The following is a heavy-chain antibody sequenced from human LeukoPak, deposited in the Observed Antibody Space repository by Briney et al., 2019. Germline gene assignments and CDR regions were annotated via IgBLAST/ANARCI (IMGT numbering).Heavy chain of an antibody. CDR3: AAGPLSYNSGWPFDY. V-gene: IGHV5-51*01. Sequence: GESLKISCKGSGYSFTTYWIGWVRQMPGKGLEWMGIIYPDDSDTRYSPSFQGQVTISADKSISTAYLQWSSLKASDTAMYYCAAGPLSYNSGWPFDYWGQGTLVTVSS. D-gene: IGHD6-19*01. CDR2: IYPDDSDT. CDR1: GYSFTTYW. J-gene: IGHJ4*02.